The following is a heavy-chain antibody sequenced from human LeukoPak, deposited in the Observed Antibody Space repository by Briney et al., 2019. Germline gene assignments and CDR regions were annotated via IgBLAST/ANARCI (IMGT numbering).Heavy chain of an antibody. CDR1: GFTFSSYD. V-gene: IGHV3-13*01. J-gene: IGHJ6*02. CDR2: IGTVGDT. CDR3: ARGLRYYYDSSGYYPTGYYGMDV. D-gene: IGHD3-22*01. Sequence: GGSLRPSCAASGFTFSSYDMHWVRQTTGKGLEWVSVIGTVGDTYYPGPVKGRFTISRENAKNSLYLQMNSLRAGDTAVYYCARGLRYYYDSSGYYPTGYYGMDVWGQGTTVTVSS.